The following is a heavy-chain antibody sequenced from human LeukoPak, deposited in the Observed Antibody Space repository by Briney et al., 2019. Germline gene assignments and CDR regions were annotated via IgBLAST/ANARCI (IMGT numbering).Heavy chain of an antibody. D-gene: IGHD3-3*01. V-gene: IGHV1-8*01. J-gene: IGHJ6*02. CDR2: MNPNSGNT. CDR3: ARGRVRFLEWLLSDYYYYGMDV. CDR1: GYTFTSYD. Sequence: ASVKVSCKASGYTFTSYDINWVRQATGQGLEWMGWMNPNSGNTDYALKFQGRVTMTRNTSISTAYMELSSLRSEDTAVYYCARGRVRFLEWLLSDYYYYGMDVWGQGTTVTVSS.